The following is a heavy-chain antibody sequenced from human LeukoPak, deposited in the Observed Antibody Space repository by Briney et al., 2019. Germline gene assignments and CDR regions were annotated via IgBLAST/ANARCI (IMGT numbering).Heavy chain of an antibody. V-gene: IGHV3-7*01. Sequence: GGSLRLSCAASGFTFSSYWMSWVRQAPGKGLEWVANIKQDGSEKYYVDSVKGRFTISRDNAKNSLYLQMNSLRAEDTAVYYCARPETIVVVTAILYFQHWGQGTLVTVSS. J-gene: IGHJ1*01. CDR1: GFTFSSYW. CDR2: IKQDGSEK. D-gene: IGHD2-21*02. CDR3: ARPETIVVVTAILYFQH.